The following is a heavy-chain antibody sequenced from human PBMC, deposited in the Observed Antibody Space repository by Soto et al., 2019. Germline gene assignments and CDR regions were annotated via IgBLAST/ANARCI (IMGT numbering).Heavy chain of an antibody. Sequence: GGSLRLSCAASGFTFSSYWMHWVRQAPGKGLEWVSVISGSGGSTYYADSVKGRFTISRDNSKNTLYLQMNSLRAEDTAVYYCAKRGSGSYFDYWGQGTLVTVSS. V-gene: IGHV3-23*01. CDR2: ISGSGGST. CDR3: AKRGSGSYFDY. D-gene: IGHD1-26*01. CDR1: GFTFSSYW. J-gene: IGHJ4*02.